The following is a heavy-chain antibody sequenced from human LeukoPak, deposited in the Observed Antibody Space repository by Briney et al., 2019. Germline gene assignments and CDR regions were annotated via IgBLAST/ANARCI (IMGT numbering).Heavy chain of an antibody. Sequence: GASVKVSCKASGYTFTGYYMNWVRQAPGQGLEWMGRINPNSGGTNYAQKFQGRVTMTRDTSTSTVYMELSSLRSEDTAVYYCARVRDGYNYDYWGQGTLVTVSS. CDR1: GYTFTGYY. CDR3: ARVRDGYNYDY. V-gene: IGHV1-2*06. CDR2: INPNSGGT. D-gene: IGHD5-24*01. J-gene: IGHJ4*02.